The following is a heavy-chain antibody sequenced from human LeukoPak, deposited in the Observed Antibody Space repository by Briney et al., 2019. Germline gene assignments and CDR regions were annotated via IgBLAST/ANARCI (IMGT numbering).Heavy chain of an antibody. Sequence: GGSLRLSCAASGFTFTSYAMSWVRQAPGKGLEWVSSISGSGDITYYADSVEGRFTISRDNSRNTLYPQMNSLRAEDTAVYYCAKSGQGLAVAGTLDYWGQGTLVTVSS. J-gene: IGHJ4*02. CDR1: GFTFTSYA. CDR3: AKSGQGLAVAGTLDY. CDR2: ISGSGDIT. V-gene: IGHV3-23*01. D-gene: IGHD6-19*01.